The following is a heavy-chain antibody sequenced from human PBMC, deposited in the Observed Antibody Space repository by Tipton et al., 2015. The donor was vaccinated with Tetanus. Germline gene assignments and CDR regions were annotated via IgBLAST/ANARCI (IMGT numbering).Heavy chain of an antibody. CDR3: AREPLPIYSGSYGGDY. D-gene: IGHD1-26*01. CDR1: GYTFTSYG. J-gene: IGHJ4*02. V-gene: IGHV1-18*01. CDR2: ISAYNGNT. Sequence: QFGAEVKKPGASVKVSCKASGYTFTSYGISWVRQAPGQGLEWMGWISAYNGNTNYAQKLQGRVTMTTDTSTSTAYMELRSLRSDDTAVYYCAREPLPIYSGSYGGDYWGQGTLVTVSS.